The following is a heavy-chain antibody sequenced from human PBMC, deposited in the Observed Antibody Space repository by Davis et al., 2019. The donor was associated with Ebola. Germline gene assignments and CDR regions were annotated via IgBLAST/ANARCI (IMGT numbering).Heavy chain of an antibody. Sequence: GGSLRLSCAASGFTFSSYGMHWVRQAPGKGLEWVAVISYDGSNKYYADSVKGRFTISRDNSKNTLYLQMNSLRADDTAVYYCARRVGAGLGDDYWGQGTLVTVSS. V-gene: IGHV3-30*03. D-gene: IGHD1-26*01. CDR1: GFTFSSYG. J-gene: IGHJ4*02. CDR2: ISYDGSNK. CDR3: ARRVGAGLGDDY.